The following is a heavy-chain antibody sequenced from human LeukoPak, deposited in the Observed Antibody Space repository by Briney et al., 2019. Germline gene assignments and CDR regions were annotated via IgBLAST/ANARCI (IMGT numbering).Heavy chain of an antibody. J-gene: IGHJ3*01. CDR2: INRDGSST. CDR3: ARVPYVFDL. Sequence: PGGSLRLSCAASGFTFSTYWMSWVRQAPGKGLEWVSRINRDGSSTDYVDSVKGRFTISRDNARNTLYLQMNSLRAEDTAVYYCARVPYVFDLWGQGTMVTVSS. CDR1: GFTFSTYW. V-gene: IGHV3-74*01.